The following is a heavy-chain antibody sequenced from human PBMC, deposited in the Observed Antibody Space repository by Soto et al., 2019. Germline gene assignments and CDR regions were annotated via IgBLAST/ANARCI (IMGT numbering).Heavy chain of an antibody. CDR3: ARGPSGSPSLDMWFDP. V-gene: IGHV4-4*02. J-gene: IGHJ5*02. CDR2: IYHSGST. CDR1: GGSTSSSNW. Sequence: SETLSLTCAVSGGSTSSSNWWSWVRQPPGKGLEWIGEIYHSGSTNYNPSLKSRVTISVDKSKNQFSLQLSSVTAADKAVYYCARGPSGSPSLDMWFDPWGQGTLVTVS. D-gene: IGHD1-26*01.